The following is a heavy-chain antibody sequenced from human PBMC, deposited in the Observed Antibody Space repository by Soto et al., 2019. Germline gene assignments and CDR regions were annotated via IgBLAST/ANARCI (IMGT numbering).Heavy chain of an antibody. V-gene: IGHV3-23*01. CDR2: ISASDDTT. CDR3: AKGWLDF. Sequence: PGGSLRLSCAASGFTFSNYVMSWVRQAPGKGLEWVSAISASDDTTYYADSVKGRFTISRDNSKNTMYLQMNSLRAEDTAIYFCAKGWLDFWGQGTLVTVSS. J-gene: IGHJ5*01. CDR1: GFTFSNYV.